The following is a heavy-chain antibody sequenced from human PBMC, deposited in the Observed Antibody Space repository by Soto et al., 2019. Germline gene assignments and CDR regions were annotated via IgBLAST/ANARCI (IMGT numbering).Heavy chain of an antibody. CDR3: ARVGTLPYTRDYIWGSYRHNNYYYYMDV. D-gene: IGHD3-16*02. V-gene: IGHV3-11*01. CDR1: GFTFSDYY. CDR2: ISSSGSTI. Sequence: GGSLRLSCAASGFTFSDYYMSWIRQAPGKGLEWVSYISSSGSTIYYADSVKGRFTISRDNAKESLYLQMNSLRAEDTAVYYCARVGTLPYTRDYIWGSYRHNNYYYYMDVWGKGTTVTVSS. J-gene: IGHJ6*03.